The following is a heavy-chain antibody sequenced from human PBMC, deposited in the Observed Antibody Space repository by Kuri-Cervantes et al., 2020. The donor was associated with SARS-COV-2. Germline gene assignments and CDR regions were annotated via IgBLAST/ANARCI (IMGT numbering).Heavy chain of an antibody. Sequence: GGSLRLSCKPSGPTFTTYYMHWVRQPPGQGLEWMGLINPGGGTTTYAQKFRGRVTVTRDTSTRTVYMELSSLRFEDTAVYYCASPGEPYRSSYNLDDWGQGTLVTVSS. V-gene: IGHV1-46*01. CDR1: GPTFTTYY. CDR2: INPGGGTT. J-gene: IGHJ4*02. D-gene: IGHD6-6*01. CDR3: ASPGEPYRSSYNLDD.